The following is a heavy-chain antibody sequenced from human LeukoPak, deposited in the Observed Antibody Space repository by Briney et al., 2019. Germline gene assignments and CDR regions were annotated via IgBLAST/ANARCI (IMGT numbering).Heavy chain of an antibody. CDR1: GFTFSNYW. D-gene: IGHD3-16*01. CDR3: AREQLGVGASLDY. V-gene: IGHV3-7*01. J-gene: IGHJ4*02. Sequence: AGGSLRLSCAASGFTFSNYWMSWVRQAPGKGLEWVANIKQDGSAKYYADSVKGRFTMSRDNAKNSLYLQMNSLRAEDTAVYYCAREQLGVGASLDYWGQGTPVTVSS. CDR2: IKQDGSAK.